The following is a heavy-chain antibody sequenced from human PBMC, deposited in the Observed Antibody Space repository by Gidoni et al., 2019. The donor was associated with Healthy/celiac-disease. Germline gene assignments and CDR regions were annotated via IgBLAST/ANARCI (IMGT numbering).Heavy chain of an antibody. J-gene: IGHJ6*02. CDR2: INHSGST. Sequence: QVQLHQWCAGLLTPSETLSLTCAVYGGSFSGYYWSWIRQTPGKGLEWIGEINHSGSTNYNPSLKSRVTISVETSKNKFSLKLSSVTAADTAVYYCARDDGDNYYYGMDVWGQGTTVTVS. V-gene: IGHV4-34*01. D-gene: IGHD4-17*01. CDR3: ARDDGDNYYYGMDV. CDR1: GGSFSGYY.